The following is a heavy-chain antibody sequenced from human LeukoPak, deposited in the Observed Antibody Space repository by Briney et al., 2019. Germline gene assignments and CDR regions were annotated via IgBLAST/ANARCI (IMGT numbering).Heavy chain of an antibody. V-gene: IGHV4-4*07. CDR3: ARHDYYDSSGSDIFDY. D-gene: IGHD3-22*01. CDR1: GGSISSYY. Sequence: SETLSLTCTVSGGSISSYYWSWIRQPAGKGLEWIGRISTSGTTIYNPSLKSRVTMSVDTSKNQFSLKLSSVTAADTAVYYCARHDYYDSSGSDIFDYWGQGTLVTVSS. CDR2: ISTSGTT. J-gene: IGHJ4*02.